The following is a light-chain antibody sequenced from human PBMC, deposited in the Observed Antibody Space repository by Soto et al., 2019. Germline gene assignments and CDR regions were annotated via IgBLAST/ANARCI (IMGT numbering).Light chain of an antibody. CDR1: QSVSSK. CDR3: QQYNSWPPIT. Sequence: EIVMTQSPATLSVSPGERATLSCGASQSVSSKLAWYQQKAGQAPRLLIYGASTRATGIPDRFSGSGSGTEFTLTISSLQSEDFAVYYCQQYNSWPPITFGQGTRLEIK. J-gene: IGKJ5*01. CDR2: GAS. V-gene: IGKV3-15*01.